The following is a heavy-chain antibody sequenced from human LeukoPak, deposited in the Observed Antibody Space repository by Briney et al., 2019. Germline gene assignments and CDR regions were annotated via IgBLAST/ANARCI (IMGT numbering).Heavy chain of an antibody. Sequence: SETLPLTCTVSGGSISSYYWSWIRQPPGKGLEWIGYIYYSGSTNYNPSLKSRVTISVDTSKNQFSLKLSSVTAADTAVYYCARDLFYYGLNWFDPWGQGTLVTVSS. CDR1: GGSISSYY. V-gene: IGHV4-59*01. CDR3: ARDLFYYGLNWFDP. J-gene: IGHJ5*02. CDR2: IYYSGST. D-gene: IGHD3-10*01.